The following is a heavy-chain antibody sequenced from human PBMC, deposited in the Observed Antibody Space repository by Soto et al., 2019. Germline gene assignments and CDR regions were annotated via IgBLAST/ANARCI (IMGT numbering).Heavy chain of an antibody. D-gene: IGHD2-15*01. CDR1: GFSLSDADVG. J-gene: IGHJ6*02. CDR3: ARIRGYCSGGSCYFYYFAMDV. V-gene: IGHV2-26*01. CDR2: ILSNDEE. Sequence: QVTLKESGPVLVKPTETLTLTCTVSGFSLSDADVGVAWIRQPPGKALEWLAHILSNDEEVFSSSLRTRLTISKDTYRSQVVLTMSNMEPVDTATYYCARIRGYCSGGSCYFYYFAMDVWGQGTTVTVS.